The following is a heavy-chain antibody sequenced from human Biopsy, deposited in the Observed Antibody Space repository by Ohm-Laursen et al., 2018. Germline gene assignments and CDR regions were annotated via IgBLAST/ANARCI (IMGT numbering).Heavy chain of an antibody. CDR1: GFTFSSYE. Sequence: GSLRLSCAASGFTFSSYEMNWVRQAPGKGLEWVSGISGSGGRTYYAESMKGRFTISRDNSKKTVYLQMKSLRAEDTAVYYCAKEVFSAVGTSGFDPWGQGTLVTVSS. CDR2: ISGSGGRT. J-gene: IGHJ5*02. CDR3: AKEVFSAVGTSGFDP. V-gene: IGHV3-23*01. D-gene: IGHD1/OR15-1a*01.